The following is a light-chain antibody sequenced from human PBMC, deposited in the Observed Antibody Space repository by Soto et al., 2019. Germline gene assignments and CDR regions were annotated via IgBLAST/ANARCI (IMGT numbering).Light chain of an antibody. Sequence: DIQMTQSPSTLSSSLGDRVTITCRASQSISSCLAWYQQKPGKAPKLLIYDASSLESGVPSRFSGIGSGTEFTLTISSLQPDDFATYYGQQYKSYSTRTFGQGTKVDIK. J-gene: IGKJ1*01. CDR1: QSISSC. V-gene: IGKV1-5*01. CDR3: QQYKSYSTRT. CDR2: DAS.